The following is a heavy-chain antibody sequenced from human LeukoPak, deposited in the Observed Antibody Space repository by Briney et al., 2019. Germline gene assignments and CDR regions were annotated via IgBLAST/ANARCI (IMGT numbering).Heavy chain of an antibody. Sequence: PGGSLRLSCAASGFTVSSNYMSWVRQVPGKGLEWVSVISGTSGTTYYADSVKGRFIISRDNSKNTLYLQMNSLRAEDTAVYYCAKGGIIYRMDVWGQGTTVTVSS. CDR3: AKGGIIYRMDV. CDR1: GFTVSSNY. CDR2: ISGTSGTT. V-gene: IGHV3-23*01. D-gene: IGHD3-16*01. J-gene: IGHJ6*02.